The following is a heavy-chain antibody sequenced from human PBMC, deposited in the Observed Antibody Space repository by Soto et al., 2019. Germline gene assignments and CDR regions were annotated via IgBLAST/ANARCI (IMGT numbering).Heavy chain of an antibody. Sequence: ASVKVSCKATGYTFTAYAMHWVRQAPGQRLEWMGWINPANGNTKYSQKFQGRLTITSDTSANTVYMELNSLTSEDTAMYFCTRSAISPYGGLMGPFDDGGQGNLVTVSS. CDR1: GYTFTAYA. V-gene: IGHV1-3*01. CDR3: TRSAISPYGGLMGPFDD. J-gene: IGHJ4*02. D-gene: IGHD3-16*01. CDR2: INPANGNT.